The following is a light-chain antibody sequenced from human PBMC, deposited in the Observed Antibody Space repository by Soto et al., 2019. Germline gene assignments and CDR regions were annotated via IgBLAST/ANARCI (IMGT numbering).Light chain of an antibody. CDR2: AAS. Sequence: DIQMTQSPSSLSASLGDRVTITCRASHSISNFLNWYQQKPGKAPNLLIYAASSLQSGVPSRFSGSGSGTDFTLTISSLQPEDFATYYCQQSYSSPRTFGQGTKLEI. J-gene: IGKJ2*01. CDR3: QQSYSSPRT. CDR1: HSISNF. V-gene: IGKV1-39*01.